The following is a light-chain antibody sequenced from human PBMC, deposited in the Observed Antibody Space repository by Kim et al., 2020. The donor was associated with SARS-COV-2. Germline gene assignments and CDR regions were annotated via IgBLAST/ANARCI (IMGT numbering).Light chain of an antibody. CDR2: DAS. J-gene: IGKJ1*01. V-gene: IGKV3-15*01. CDR3: QQYNNWLRT. CDR1: QSVSNN. Sequence: EIVMTQSPATLSVSPGERATLSCRASQSVSNNLAWYQQIPGQAPRLLIYDASTRATGIPARFSGSGSGTEFFLTISSLQAEDSAVYYCQQYNNWLRTFGQGTKVDIK.